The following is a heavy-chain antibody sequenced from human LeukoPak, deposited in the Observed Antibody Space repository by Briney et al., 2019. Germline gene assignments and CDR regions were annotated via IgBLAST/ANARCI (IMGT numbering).Heavy chain of an antibody. J-gene: IGHJ4*02. CDR1: GYTFTGYY. D-gene: IGHD1-26*01. CDR2: INPNSGGT. V-gene: IGHV1-2*02. CDR3: ARDVGIVGATAGY. Sequence: GASVKVSCKASGYTFTGYYMHWVRQAPGQGLEWMGWINPNSGGTNYAQKFQGRVTMTRDTSISTAYMELSRLRSDDTAVYYCARDVGIVGATAGYWGQGTLVTVSS.